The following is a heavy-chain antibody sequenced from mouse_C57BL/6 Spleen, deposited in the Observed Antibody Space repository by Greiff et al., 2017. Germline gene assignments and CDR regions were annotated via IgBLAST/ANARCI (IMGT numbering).Heavy chain of an antibody. D-gene: IGHD1-1*01. V-gene: IGHV1-15*01. J-gene: IGHJ2*01. CDR2: IDPETGGT. CDR3: TRHYYGSSRDY. CDR1: GYTFTDYE. Sequence: QVQLQQSGAELVRPGASVTLSCKASGYTFTDYEMHWVKQTPVHGLEWIGAIDPETGGTAYNQKFKGKAILTADKSSSTAYMELRSLTSEDSAVYYCTRHYYGSSRDYWGQGTTLTVSS.